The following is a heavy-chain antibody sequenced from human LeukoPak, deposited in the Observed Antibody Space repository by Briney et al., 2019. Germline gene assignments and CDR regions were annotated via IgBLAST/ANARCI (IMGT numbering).Heavy chain of an antibody. Sequence: GRSLRLSCAASGFTFSSYGMHWVRQAPGKGLEWVAVISYDGSNKYYADSVKGRFTISRDNAKNSLYLQMNSLRAEDTAVYYCARDRSPMVRGVPNDAFDIWGQGTMVTVSS. V-gene: IGHV3-30*03. D-gene: IGHD3-10*01. J-gene: IGHJ3*02. CDR2: ISYDGSNK. CDR3: ARDRSPMVRGVPNDAFDI. CDR1: GFTFSSYG.